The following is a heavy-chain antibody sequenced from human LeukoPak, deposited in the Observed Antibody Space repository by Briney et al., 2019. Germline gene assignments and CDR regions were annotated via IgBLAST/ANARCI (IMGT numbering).Heavy chain of an antibody. D-gene: IGHD3-16*02. V-gene: IGHV3-23*01. CDR1: GFTFSSYA. CDR3: ARDGVMITFGGVIGEYYFDY. J-gene: IGHJ4*02. Sequence: GGSLRLSCAASGFTFSSYAMSWVRQAPGRGLEWVSAICKSGGSTFYVDSVRGRFTISRDNSKNTLYLQMNSLRAEDTAVYYCARDGVMITFGGVIGEYYFDYWGQGTLVTVSS. CDR2: ICKSGGST.